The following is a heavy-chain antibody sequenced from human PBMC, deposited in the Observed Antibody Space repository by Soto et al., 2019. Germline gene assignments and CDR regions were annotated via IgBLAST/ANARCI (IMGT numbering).Heavy chain of an antibody. J-gene: IGHJ4*02. Sequence: SVKVSCKASGGTFSSYAISWVRQAPGQGLEWMGGIIPIFGTANYAQKFQGRVTITADESTSTAYMELSSLRSEDTAVYYCSSPLAMVRGVALPPSGMDVWGQGTLVTVSS. CDR2: IIPIFGTA. CDR3: SSPLAMVRGVALPPSGMDV. D-gene: IGHD3-10*01. CDR1: GGTFSSYA. V-gene: IGHV1-69*13.